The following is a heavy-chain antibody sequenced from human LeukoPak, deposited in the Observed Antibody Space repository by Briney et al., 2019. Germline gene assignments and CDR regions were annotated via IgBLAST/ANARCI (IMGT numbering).Heavy chain of an antibody. V-gene: IGHV3-21*01. CDR3: AKDGGVVTFVGLDY. J-gene: IGHJ4*02. D-gene: IGHD4-23*01. Sequence: GGSLRLSCAASGFTFSSYSMNWVRQAPGKGLEWVSSISSRSSYIYYADSVKGRFTISRDNAKNSLYLQMNSLRAEDTAVYYCAKDGGVVTFVGLDYWGQGTLVTVSS. CDR2: ISSRSSYI. CDR1: GFTFSSYS.